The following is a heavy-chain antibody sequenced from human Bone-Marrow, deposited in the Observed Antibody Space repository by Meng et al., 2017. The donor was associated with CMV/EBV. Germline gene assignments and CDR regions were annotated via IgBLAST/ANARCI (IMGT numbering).Heavy chain of an antibody. V-gene: IGHV1-69*02. CDR3: ARCPLSLTGYYSRRYYYGMDV. D-gene: IGHD3-9*01. CDR1: GGTFSSYT. J-gene: IGHJ6*02. Sequence: SVKVSCKASGGTFSSYTISWVRQAPGQGLEWMGRIIPILGIANYAQKFQGRVTITADKSTSTAYMELSSLRSEDTAVYYCARCPLSLTGYYSRRYYYGMDVWGQRTTVTVSS. CDR2: IIPILGIA.